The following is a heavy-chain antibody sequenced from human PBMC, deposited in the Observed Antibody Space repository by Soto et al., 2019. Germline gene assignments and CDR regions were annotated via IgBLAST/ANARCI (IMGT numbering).Heavy chain of an antibody. Sequence: GGSLRLSCAASGFTFSSYSMNWVRQAPGKGLEWVSSISSSSYIYYADSVKGRFTISRDNAKNSLYLQMNSLRAEDTAVYYCARDMSSSWYYGMDVWGQGTTVTVSS. D-gene: IGHD6-13*01. CDR2: ISSSSYI. J-gene: IGHJ6*02. CDR3: ARDMSSSWYYGMDV. V-gene: IGHV3-21*01. CDR1: GFTFSSYS.